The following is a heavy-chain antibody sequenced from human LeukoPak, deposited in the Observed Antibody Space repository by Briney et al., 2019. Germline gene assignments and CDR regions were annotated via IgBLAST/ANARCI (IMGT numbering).Heavy chain of an antibody. CDR2: VSSYNDDA. Sequence: ASVKVSCKASGYTFTYYGISWVRQAPGQGLELLGRVSSYNDDANYAQKFQGRVTMTTDTSTSTAYMELRSLRSDDTAVYYCVRDGDAGYDSFDYWGQGTLVTVSS. V-gene: IGHV1-18*04. CDR3: VRDGDAGYDSFDY. D-gene: IGHD5-12*01. CDR1: GYTFTYYG. J-gene: IGHJ4*02.